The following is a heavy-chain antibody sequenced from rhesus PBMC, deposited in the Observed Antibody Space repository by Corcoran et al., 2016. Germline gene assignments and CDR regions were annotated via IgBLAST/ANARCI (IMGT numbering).Heavy chain of an antibody. D-gene: IGHD4-29*01. CDR3: ARDVDDYGSSPVFDY. V-gene: IGHV4-173*01. Sequence: QLQLQESGPGLVKPSETLSLTCAVSGGSISSNYCSWIRQPQGTGLEWIGRIPGSGGSTDYNPSLKSRVTISTDTSKNQFSLKLSSVTAADTAVYYCARDVDDYGSSPVFDYWGQGVLVTVSS. J-gene: IGHJ4*01. CDR1: GGSISSNY. CDR2: IPGSGGST.